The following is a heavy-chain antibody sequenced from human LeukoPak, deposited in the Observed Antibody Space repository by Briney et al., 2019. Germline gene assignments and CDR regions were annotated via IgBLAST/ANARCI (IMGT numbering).Heavy chain of an antibody. V-gene: IGHV4-38-2*02. CDR2: IYHSGST. J-gene: IGHJ5*02. Sequence: PSETLSLTCAVSGYSISSGYYWGWLRPPPGKGLEWIGSIYHSGSTYYNPSLKSRVTISVDTSKNQFSLKLSSVTAADTAVYYCAGDHYDIWTGWTMFDPWGQGTLVTVSS. CDR3: AGDHYDIWTGWTMFDP. D-gene: IGHD3-9*01. CDR1: GYSISSGYY.